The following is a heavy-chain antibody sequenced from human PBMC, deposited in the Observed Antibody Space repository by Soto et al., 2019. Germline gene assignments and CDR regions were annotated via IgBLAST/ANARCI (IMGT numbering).Heavy chain of an antibody. CDR3: ARDPRRDGYKYYFDY. CDR1: GYTFTSYY. J-gene: IGHJ4*02. Sequence: ASVKVSCKASGYTFTSYYMNWLRQAPGQGLEWMGIINPGGGSTTYAQKFQGRVTMTRDTSTSTVYMQLSSLRSEDTAVYYCARDPRRDGYKYYFDYWGQGTLVTVSS. D-gene: IGHD5-12*01. V-gene: IGHV1-46*01. CDR2: INPGGGST.